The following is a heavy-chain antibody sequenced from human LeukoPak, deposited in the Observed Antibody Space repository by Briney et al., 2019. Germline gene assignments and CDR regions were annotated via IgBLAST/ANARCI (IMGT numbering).Heavy chain of an antibody. Sequence: GGSLRLSCAASGFTFSSYTMSWVRQAPGKGLEWVSSISSSSSYIYYADSVKGRFTISRDNAKNSLYLQMNSLRVEDTAVYYCARAPTFSGWFDYWGQGTLVTVSS. D-gene: IGHD6-19*01. V-gene: IGHV3-21*01. CDR2: ISSSSSYI. J-gene: IGHJ4*02. CDR1: GFTFSSYT. CDR3: ARAPTFSGWFDY.